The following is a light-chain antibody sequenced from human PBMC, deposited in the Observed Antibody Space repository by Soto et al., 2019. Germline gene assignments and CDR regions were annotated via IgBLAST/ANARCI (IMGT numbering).Light chain of an antibody. V-gene: IGKV3-20*01. CDR1: QSVSSSY. Sequence: ESVLTQSPGTLSLSPGERATLSCRASQSVSSSYLAWYQQKPGQAPRLLIYGASSRATGIPDSFSRSGSGTDFTLTISRLEAEDFEVYYCQQYGSSPWTFGQGTKVEIK. CDR2: GAS. CDR3: QQYGSSPWT. J-gene: IGKJ1*01.